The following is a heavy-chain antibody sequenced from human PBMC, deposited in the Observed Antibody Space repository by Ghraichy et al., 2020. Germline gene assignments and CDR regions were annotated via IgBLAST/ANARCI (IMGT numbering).Heavy chain of an antibody. CDR3: ARDRVVYSSGPTRYEAFDI. J-gene: IGHJ3*02. CDR2: IYYSGST. Sequence: ESLNISCTVSGGSISSYYWSWIRQPPGKGLEWIGYIYYSGSTNYNPSLKSRVTISVDTSKNQFSLKLSSVTAADTAVYYCARDRVVYSSGPTRYEAFDIWGQGTMVTVSS. V-gene: IGHV4-59*01. CDR1: GGSISSYY. D-gene: IGHD6-19*01.